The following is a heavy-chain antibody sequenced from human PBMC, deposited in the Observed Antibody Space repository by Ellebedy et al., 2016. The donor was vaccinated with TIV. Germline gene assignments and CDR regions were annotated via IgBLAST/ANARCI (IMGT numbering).Heavy chain of an antibody. V-gene: IGHV3-23*01. Sequence: PGGSLRLSCAASGFTFSNYAMNWVRQAPGKGLEWVSGISSSGDSTYYADSVKGRLTVSRDNSKNTVYLQMTSLGPEDTAIYYCARDGQHRDSSGFSGDAFDIWGQGTVVTVSS. CDR2: ISSSGDST. CDR3: ARDGQHRDSSGFSGDAFDI. CDR1: GFTFSNYA. J-gene: IGHJ3*02. D-gene: IGHD3-22*01.